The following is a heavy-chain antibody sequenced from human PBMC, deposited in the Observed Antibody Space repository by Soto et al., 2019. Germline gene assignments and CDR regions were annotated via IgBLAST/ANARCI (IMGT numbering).Heavy chain of an antibody. V-gene: IGHV3-48*01. CDR1: GFTFSTYS. J-gene: IGHJ4*02. CDR2: ISSSSSTI. CDR3: AALDTAMVKTAGY. D-gene: IGHD5-18*01. Sequence: GGSLRLSCAASGFTFSTYSMNWVRQAPGKGLEWVSYISSSSSTIFYTDSVKGRFTVSRDNAKNSLYLQMNSLRAEDTAVYYCAALDTAMVKTAGYWGQGTLVTVSS.